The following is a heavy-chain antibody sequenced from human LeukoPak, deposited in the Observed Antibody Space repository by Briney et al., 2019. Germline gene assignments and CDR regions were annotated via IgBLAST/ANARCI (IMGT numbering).Heavy chain of an antibody. CDR2: INSDGSST. J-gene: IGHJ4*02. D-gene: IGHD3-22*01. CDR1: GFTFSSYW. Sequence: GGSLRLSCAASGFTFSSYWMHWVRQAPGKGLVWVSRINSDGSSTSYADSVKGRFTISRDNAKNTLYLQMNSLRAEDTAVYYCARARYGANYYDSSGYEDWGQGTLDTVSS. V-gene: IGHV3-74*01. CDR3: ARARYGANYYDSSGYED.